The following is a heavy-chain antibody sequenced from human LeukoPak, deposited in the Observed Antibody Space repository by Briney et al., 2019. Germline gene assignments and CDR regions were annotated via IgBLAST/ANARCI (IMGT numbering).Heavy chain of an antibody. V-gene: IGHV1-69*13. CDR2: IIPIFGTA. D-gene: IGHD3-22*01. Sequence: SVKVSCKASGGTFSSYAISWVRQAPGQGLEWMGGIIPIFGTANYAQKFQGRVTITADESMSTAYMELSSLRSEDTAVYYCAVGSDSSGYYYTFDYWGQGTLVTVSS. J-gene: IGHJ4*02. CDR3: AVGSDSSGYYYTFDY. CDR1: GGTFSSYA.